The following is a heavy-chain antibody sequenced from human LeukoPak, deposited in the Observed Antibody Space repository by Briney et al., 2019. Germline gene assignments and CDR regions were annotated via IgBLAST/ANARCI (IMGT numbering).Heavy chain of an antibody. CDR2: IYYSGST. D-gene: IGHD3-22*01. Sequence: SETLSLTCTVSGGSISSYYWSWIRQPPGKGVEWIGNIYYSGSTNYNLSLKSRVTISVDTSKNQFSLKLSSVTAADTAVYYCTRGSIAYYYMDVWGKGTTVTISS. V-gene: IGHV4-59*01. CDR1: GGSISSYY. CDR3: TRGSIAYYYMDV. J-gene: IGHJ6*03.